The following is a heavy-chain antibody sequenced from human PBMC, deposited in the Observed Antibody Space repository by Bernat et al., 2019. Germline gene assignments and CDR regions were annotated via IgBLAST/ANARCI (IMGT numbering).Heavy chain of an antibody. V-gene: IGHV2-5*01. CDR1: GFSLSSTAVG. Sequence: QITLKESGPTLVKPTQTLTLTCTFSGFSLSSTAVGVGWIRQPPGKPLEWLALIYWNDENKYSPSLKNRLSITKDTSGNQVVLTLTNVDPVDTATYFCAHGSGWLFDHWGPGTLVTVSS. CDR2: IYWNDEN. J-gene: IGHJ4*02. CDR3: AHGSGWLFDH. D-gene: IGHD6-19*01.